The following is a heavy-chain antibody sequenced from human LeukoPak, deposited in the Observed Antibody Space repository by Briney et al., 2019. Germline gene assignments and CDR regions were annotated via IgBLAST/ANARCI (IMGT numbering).Heavy chain of an antibody. CDR1: GFTFNSYS. CDR3: ARSSSPNWFDP. Sequence: GGSLRLSCAASGFTFNSYSMNWVRQAPGKGLEWVSSISSSSSYIYYADSVKGRFTISRDNAKNSLYLQMNSLRAEDTAVYYCARSSSPNWFDPWGQGTLVTVSS. V-gene: IGHV3-21*01. J-gene: IGHJ5*02. CDR2: ISSSSSYI. D-gene: IGHD6-13*01.